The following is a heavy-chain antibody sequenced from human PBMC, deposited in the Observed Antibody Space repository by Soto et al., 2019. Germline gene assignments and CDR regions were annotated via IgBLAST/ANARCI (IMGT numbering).Heavy chain of an antibody. V-gene: IGHV4-34*01. CDR2: INHSGST. CDR3: ARARLGGGYYYYYYGMDV. D-gene: IGHD3-16*01. CDR1: GGSFSGYY. Sequence: QVQLQQWGAGLLKPSETLSLTCAVYGGSFSGYYWSWIRQPPGKGLEWIGEINHSGSTNYNPSLKSRVTISVDTSKTQFSLKLSSVTAADTAVYYCARARLGGGYYYYYYGMDVWGQGTTVTVSS. J-gene: IGHJ6*02.